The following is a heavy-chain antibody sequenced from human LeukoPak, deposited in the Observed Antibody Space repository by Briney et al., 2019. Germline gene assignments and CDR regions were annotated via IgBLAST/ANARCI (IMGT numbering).Heavy chain of an antibody. CDR1: GHSISGGNY. CDR2: IYHSGST. CDR3: AIAIAAAGHFDY. Sequence: PSETLSLTGTVSGHSISGGNYWGWIRQPPGKGLEWIGSIYHSGSTYYNPSLKSRVTISVDRSKNQFSLKLSSVTAADTAVYYCAIAIAAAGHFDYWGQGTLVTVSS. D-gene: IGHD6-13*01. J-gene: IGHJ4*02. V-gene: IGHV4-38-2*02.